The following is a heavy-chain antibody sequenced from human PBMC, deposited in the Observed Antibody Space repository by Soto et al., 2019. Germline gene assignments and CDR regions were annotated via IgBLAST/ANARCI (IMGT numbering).Heavy chain of an antibody. J-gene: IGHJ6*02. Sequence: QEQLVESGGGVVQPGRSLRLSCAASGFTFSTFGMHWVRQTPGKGLEWVAIISYDGRKTYYADSVKGRFTITRDNAKNTLSLQMNSLRTEDTSVYYCAKCRYPHLSYSRYNYYGVDVWGQGTTVIVS. D-gene: IGHD2-15*01. V-gene: IGHV3-30*18. CDR2: ISYDGRKT. CDR1: GFTFSTFG. CDR3: AKCRYPHLSYSRYNYYGVDV.